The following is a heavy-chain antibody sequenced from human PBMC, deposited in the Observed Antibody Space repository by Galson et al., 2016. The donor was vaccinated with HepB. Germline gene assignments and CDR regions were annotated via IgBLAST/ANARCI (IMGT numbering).Heavy chain of an antibody. V-gene: IGHV4-4*02. D-gene: IGHD3-22*01. J-gene: IGHJ6*02. CDR1: GGSIETSNF. Sequence: SETLSLTCTLSGGSIETSNFWTWVRQPPGKGLDWIGHIYQTGSTTYDPSFRSRVTISLDKSKNQFSLKLTSVTAADTAVYYCARFSGYHVVHYYYGLDVWGPGTTVTVSS. CDR2: IYQTGST. CDR3: ARFSGYHVVHYYYGLDV.